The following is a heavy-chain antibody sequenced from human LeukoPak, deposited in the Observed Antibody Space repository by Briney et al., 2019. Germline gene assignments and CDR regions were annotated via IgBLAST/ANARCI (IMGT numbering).Heavy chain of an antibody. CDR3: ARDIVTGPFVISLDS. CDR2: ISSSSYT. Sequence: GSLRLSCAASGFTFSVYYMSWIREAPGKGLGWGSYISSSSYTNYAYSVRGRFTISRDNAKNSLYLQMNSLRAEDKAVYYCARDIVTGPFVISLDSWGQGTLVTVSS. CDR1: GFTFSVYY. D-gene: IGHD3-9*01. J-gene: IGHJ4*02. V-gene: IGHV3-11*06.